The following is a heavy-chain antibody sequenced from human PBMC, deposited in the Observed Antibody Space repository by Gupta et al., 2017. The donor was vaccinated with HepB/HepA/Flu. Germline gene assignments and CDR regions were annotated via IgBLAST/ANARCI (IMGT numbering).Heavy chain of an antibody. V-gene: IGHV1-2*02. CDR2: SSQGSDGA. J-gene: IGHJ4*02. D-gene: IGHD3-10*01. CDR3: VRDDHPLLGSFDY. CDR1: GYTFRDYY. Sequence: QVQLLQSGAEVKKPGASVKVSCKTSGYTFRDYYIHWIRQAPGQGLEWMGWSSQGSDGAKYADHLRGRVTMTSDTSYRKAYLELSGLTYEDTASYFCVRDDHPLLGSFDYWGQRTLVTVSS.